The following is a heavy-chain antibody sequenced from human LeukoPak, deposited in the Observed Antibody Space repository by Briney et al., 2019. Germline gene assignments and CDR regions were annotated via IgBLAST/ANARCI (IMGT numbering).Heavy chain of an antibody. CDR2: IKHDGSDH. J-gene: IGHJ4*02. D-gene: IGHD3-9*01. Sequence: PGGSLRLSCVGPGFTFGSYWMSWVRQAPGKGLEWVANIKHDGSDHYYADSVAGRFTISRDNAKNSLYLEMSSLRAEDAAVYFCVRHPGSYNALTGYSYYFDYWGQGTLVTVSS. CDR1: GFTFGSYW. CDR3: VRHPGSYNALTGYSYYFDY. V-gene: IGHV3-7*01.